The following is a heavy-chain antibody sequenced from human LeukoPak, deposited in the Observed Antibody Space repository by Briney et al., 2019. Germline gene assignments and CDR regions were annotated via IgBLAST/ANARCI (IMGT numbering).Heavy chain of an antibody. V-gene: IGHV3-48*02. CDR1: GFPFSSHV. CDR3: ARDYDWAFDF. J-gene: IGHJ4*02. CDR2: INHNGEAI. D-gene: IGHD3-9*01. Sequence: GGSLRLSCAASGFPFSSHVLSWVRQAPGKGLEWIAYINHNGEAIYYPDFVKGRFIISRDNAKNSLFLQMNDLGDEDTAVYYCARDYDWAFDFWGQGTRDTVSS.